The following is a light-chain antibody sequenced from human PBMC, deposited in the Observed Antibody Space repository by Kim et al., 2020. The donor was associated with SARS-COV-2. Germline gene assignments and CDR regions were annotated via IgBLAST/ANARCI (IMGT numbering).Light chain of an antibody. Sequence: HSALTQPASVSGSPGQSITISCTGTTSDVGYYKSVSWYQQHPGKAAKLIIYDVSERASGVSNRFSGSQSGNTASLTISGLRAEDGADYYCSSHTTSSTYVFGSGTKVTVL. V-gene: IGLV2-14*01. CDR1: TSDVGYYKS. J-gene: IGLJ1*01. CDR2: DVS. CDR3: SSHTTSSTYV.